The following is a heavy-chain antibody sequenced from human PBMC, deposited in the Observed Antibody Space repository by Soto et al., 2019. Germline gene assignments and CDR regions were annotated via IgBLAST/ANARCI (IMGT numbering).Heavy chain of an antibody. V-gene: IGHV1-3*01. J-gene: IGHJ6*03. D-gene: IGHD1-26*01. CDR1: GYTFSTYE. Sequence: ASVKVSCKASGYTFSTYEMHWVRQAPGQRPEWMGWINGGNGKSKYSETLQGRVTFTRDTSASTAYMELTSLRSEDTAVYYCARGGGATFTRYYYYMDVWGTGTTVTVSS. CDR2: INGGNGKS. CDR3: ARGGGATFTRYYYYMDV.